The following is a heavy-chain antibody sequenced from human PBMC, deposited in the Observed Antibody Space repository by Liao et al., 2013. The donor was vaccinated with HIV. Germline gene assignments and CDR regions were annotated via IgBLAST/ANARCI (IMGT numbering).Heavy chain of an antibody. V-gene: IGHV4-61*02. Sequence: QVQLQESGPGLVKPSQTLSLTCTVSGGSISSGSYYWSWIRQPAGKGLEWIGRIYTSGSTNYNPSLKSRVTMSVDTSKKQFSLKLSSVTAADTAVYYCARGAIFGVVIAFDIWGQGTMVTVSS. J-gene: IGHJ3*02. D-gene: IGHD3-3*01. CDR3: ARGAIFGVVIAFDI. CDR2: IYTSGST. CDR1: GGSISSGSYY.